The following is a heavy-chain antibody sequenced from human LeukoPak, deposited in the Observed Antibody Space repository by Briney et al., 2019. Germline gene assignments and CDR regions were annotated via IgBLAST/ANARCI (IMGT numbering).Heavy chain of an antibody. CDR3: ARHTYNNGWWGGDY. CDR1: GSSFTAYW. CDR2: IYPGDSDT. V-gene: IGHV5-51*01. D-gene: IGHD6-19*01. J-gene: IGHJ4*02. Sequence: GEPLKISCKGSGSSFTAYWIGWVRQMPGKGLEWMGIIYPGDSDTRYSPSFQGHVTISADKSISTAYLQWSSLKASDTAMYYCARHTYNNGWWGGDYWGQGTLVTVSS.